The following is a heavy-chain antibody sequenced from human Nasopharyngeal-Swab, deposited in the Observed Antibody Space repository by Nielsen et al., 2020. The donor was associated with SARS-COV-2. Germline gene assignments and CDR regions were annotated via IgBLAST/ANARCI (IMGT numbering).Heavy chain of an antibody. CDR2: INAGSGQT. Sequence: ASVKVSCKASGYTFGNYAIQWVRQAPGQRREWMGWINAGSGQTRYSQTFQDRVTITRDTSASTVYMELSSLRPEDTAVYYCAREGELQSHQYYYYMDVWGKGTTVAVSS. CDR3: AREGELQSHQYYYYMDV. D-gene: IGHD3-16*01. J-gene: IGHJ6*03. V-gene: IGHV1-3*01. CDR1: GYTFGNYA.